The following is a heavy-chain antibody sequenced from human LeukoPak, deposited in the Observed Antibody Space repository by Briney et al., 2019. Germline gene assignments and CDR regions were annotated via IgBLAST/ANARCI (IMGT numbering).Heavy chain of an antibody. CDR1: GFTFSDYY. CDR2: ISSSSSYT. Sequence: PGGSLRLSCAASGFTFSDYYMSWIRQAPGKGLEWVSYISSSSSYTNYADSVKGRFTISRDNAKNSLYLQMNSLRAEDTAVYYCARGDGYNFFDYWGQGTLVTVSP. V-gene: IGHV3-11*05. D-gene: IGHD5-24*01. J-gene: IGHJ4*02. CDR3: ARGDGYNFFDY.